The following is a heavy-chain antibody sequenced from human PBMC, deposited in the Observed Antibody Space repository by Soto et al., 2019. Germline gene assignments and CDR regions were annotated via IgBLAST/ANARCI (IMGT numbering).Heavy chain of an antibody. CDR3: ARDGEYGGKPFQH. J-gene: IGHJ1*01. D-gene: IGHD2-15*01. CDR1: GGSISSYY. CDR2: IYYSGST. V-gene: IGHV4-59*01. Sequence: QVQLQESGPGLVKPSETLSLTCTVSGGSISSYYWSWIRQPPGKGLEWIGYIYYSGSTNYNPSLKSRVTISVDTSKNQFSLKLSSVTAADTAVYYCARDGEYGGKPFQHWGQGTLVTVSS.